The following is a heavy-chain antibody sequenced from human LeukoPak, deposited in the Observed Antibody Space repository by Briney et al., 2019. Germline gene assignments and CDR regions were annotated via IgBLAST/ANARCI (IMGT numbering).Heavy chain of an antibody. V-gene: IGHV4-34*01. Sequence: SETLSLTCADYGGSFSGYYWSWIRQPPGKGLEWIGEINHSGSTNYNPSLKSRVTISVDTSKNQFSLKLSSVTAADTAVYYCARDGDGYNTDYWGQGTLVTVSS. CDR2: INHSGST. CDR3: ARDGDGYNTDY. CDR1: GGSFSGYY. D-gene: IGHD5-24*01. J-gene: IGHJ4*02.